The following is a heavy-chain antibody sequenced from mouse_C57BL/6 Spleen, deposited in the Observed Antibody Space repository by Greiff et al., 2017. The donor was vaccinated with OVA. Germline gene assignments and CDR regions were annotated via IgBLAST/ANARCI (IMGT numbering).Heavy chain of an antibody. CDR3: ASEGTTVVATNFDY. CDR2: INPNYGTT. J-gene: IGHJ2*01. Sequence: VQLQQSGPELVKPGASVKISCKASGYSFTDYNMNWVKQSNGKSLEWIGVINPNYGTTSYNQKFKGKATLTVDQSSSTAYMQLNSLTSEDSAVYCCASEGTTVVATNFDYWGQGTTLTVSS. D-gene: IGHD1-1*01. CDR1: GYSFTDYN. V-gene: IGHV1-39*01.